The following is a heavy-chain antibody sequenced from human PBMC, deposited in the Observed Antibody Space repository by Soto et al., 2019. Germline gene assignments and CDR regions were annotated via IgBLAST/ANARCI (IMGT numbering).Heavy chain of an antibody. V-gene: IGHV1-3*05. Sequence: QVQLVQSEAEEKKPGASVTVSCKASGFTFTKNAIHWVRQAPGQRLEWVGWINAANGNTKYSQKFQGRVTIIRDTSASTAQMELTSLRPEDTAVYYCVRSAVSPFGGLIGPFDYWGQGTLVTVSS. CDR2: INAANGNT. D-gene: IGHD3-16*02. CDR3: VRSAVSPFGGLIGPFDY. CDR1: GFTFTKNA. J-gene: IGHJ4*02.